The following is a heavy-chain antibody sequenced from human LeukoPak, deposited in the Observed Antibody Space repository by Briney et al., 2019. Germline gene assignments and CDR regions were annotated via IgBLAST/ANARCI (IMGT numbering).Heavy chain of an antibody. Sequence: GGSLRLSCAASGFTFSSYDMSWVRQAPGKGLEWVSSLTTDGGSTEYADSVKGRFTISRDNAKNSLYLQMNSLRAEDTALYYCAKGSVRGAFFDYWGQGTLVTVSS. CDR1: GFTFSSYD. D-gene: IGHD3-10*02. J-gene: IGHJ4*02. V-gene: IGHV3-23*01. CDR3: AKGSVRGAFFDY. CDR2: LTTDGGST.